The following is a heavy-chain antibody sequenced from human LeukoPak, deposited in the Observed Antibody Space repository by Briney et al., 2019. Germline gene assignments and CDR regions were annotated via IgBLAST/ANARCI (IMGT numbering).Heavy chain of an antibody. D-gene: IGHD5-18*01. Sequence: SVKVSCKASGGTFSSYAISWVRQAPGQGLGWMGRIIPILGIANYAQKFQGRVTITADKSTSTAYMELSSLRSEDTAVYYCARREFRLWLVIAFDIWGQGTMVTVSS. CDR3: ARREFRLWLVIAFDI. J-gene: IGHJ3*02. CDR2: IIPILGIA. CDR1: GGTFSSYA. V-gene: IGHV1-69*04.